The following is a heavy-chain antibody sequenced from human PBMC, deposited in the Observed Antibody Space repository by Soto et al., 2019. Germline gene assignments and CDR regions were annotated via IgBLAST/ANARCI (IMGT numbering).Heavy chain of an antibody. D-gene: IGHD6-19*01. CDR2: IYSSGST. J-gene: IGHJ4*02. V-gene: IGHV4-4*07. CDR1: GGSINNYY. CDR3: ARDHDQAVAGTGFDY. Sequence: SETLSLTCTVSGGSINNYYWSWIRQPAGKGLEWIGRIYSSGSTSQNPSLKGRVTMSVDTSKNQLSLKLSSVTAADTAVYYCARDHDQAVAGTGFDYWGQGTLVTVSS.